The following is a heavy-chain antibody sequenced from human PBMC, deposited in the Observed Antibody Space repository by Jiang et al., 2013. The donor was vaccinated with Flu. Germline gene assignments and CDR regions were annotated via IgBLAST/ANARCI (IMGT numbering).Heavy chain of an antibody. Sequence: KGLEWMGIIYPGDSDTRYSPSFQGQVTISADKSISTAYLQWSSLKASDTAMYYCARVVATTSNYFDYWGQGTLVTVSS. CDR2: IYPGDSDT. CDR3: ARVVATTSNYFDY. J-gene: IGHJ4*02. D-gene: IGHD5-24*01. V-gene: IGHV5-51*01.